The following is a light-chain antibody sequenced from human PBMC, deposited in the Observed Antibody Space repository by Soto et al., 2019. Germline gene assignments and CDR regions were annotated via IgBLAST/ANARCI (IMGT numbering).Light chain of an antibody. J-gene: IGKJ4*02. CDR3: QQHNRYPLT. V-gene: IGKV1-5*03. CDR1: QSISRW. CDR2: QAS. Sequence: DIQMTQSPSTLSASVGDRVTITCRASQSISRWLAWHQQKPGKAPKVLIYQASRLESGVPSRFSGSGSGTEYTLTISSLQPDDFATYYCQQHNRYPLTFGGVTKVEIK.